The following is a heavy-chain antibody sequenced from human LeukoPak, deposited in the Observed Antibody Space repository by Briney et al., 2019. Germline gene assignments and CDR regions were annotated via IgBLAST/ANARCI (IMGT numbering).Heavy chain of an antibody. Sequence: SETLSLTCTVSGGITKYYSGGTTRYYWSWIRLSPGKGLGWIGYIHNSGTTNYNPSLKSRVTISVDTSKNQFSLKLSSVTAADTAVYYCARGDRSSWYHDYYYGMDVWGQGATVTVSS. CDR1: GGITKYYSGGTTRYY. CDR3: ARGDRSSWYHDYYYGMDV. V-gene: IGHV4-61*01. D-gene: IGHD6-13*01. J-gene: IGHJ6*02. CDR2: IHNSGTT.